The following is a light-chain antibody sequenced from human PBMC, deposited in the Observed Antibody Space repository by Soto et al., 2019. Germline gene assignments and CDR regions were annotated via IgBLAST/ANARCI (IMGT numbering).Light chain of an antibody. CDR2: EVN. J-gene: IGLJ1*01. Sequence: QSALTQPASVSGSPGQSITISCTGTSSDFGNYNLVSWYQQHPGKVPKLILFEVNKRPSGVSGRFSGAKSGNTASLTISGLQTEDEADYYCCSCTSSNTHVFGTGAKVTVL. CDR1: SSDFGNYNL. CDR3: CSCTSSNTHV. V-gene: IGLV2-23*02.